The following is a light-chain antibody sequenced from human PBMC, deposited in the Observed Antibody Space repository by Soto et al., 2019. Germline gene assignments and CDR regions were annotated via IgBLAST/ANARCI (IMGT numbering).Light chain of an antibody. V-gene: IGLV1-40*01. CDR3: QSYDSSPAKV. CDR1: SSNIGAGYD. CDR2: GNS. Sequence: QPVLTQPPSVSGAPGQRVTISCTGSSSNIGAGYDVHWYQQLPGTAPKLLIFGNSNRPSGVPDRFSGSKSGTSASLAITGLQAEDEADYYCQSYDSSPAKVFGGGTQLTVL. J-gene: IGLJ2*01.